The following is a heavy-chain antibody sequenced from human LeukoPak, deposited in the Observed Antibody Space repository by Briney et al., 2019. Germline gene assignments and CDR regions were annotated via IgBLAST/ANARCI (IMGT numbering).Heavy chain of an antibody. J-gene: IGHJ5*02. CDR1: GFTFSSYE. D-gene: IGHD3-10*01. CDR3: TKGGLGLGSFSAWFDP. CDR2: VSYEGSTV. Sequence: GGSLRLSCAASGFTFSSYEMNWVRQAPGKGLEWVAVVSYEGSTVYYADSVKGRFTISRDNSKNTLYLQMNSLRVEDTAVYYCTKGGLGLGSFSAWFDPWGQGTLVTVSS. V-gene: IGHV3-30*18.